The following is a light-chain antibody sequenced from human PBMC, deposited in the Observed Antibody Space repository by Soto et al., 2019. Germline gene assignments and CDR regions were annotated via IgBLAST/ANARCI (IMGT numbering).Light chain of an antibody. CDR1: QSIGNN. V-gene: IGKV3-15*01. Sequence: IVMTPSPATLSVSPLESATLSFRASQSIGNNLAWYQQKPGQAARLLIYGATRVTGLPARFSGSGSGTEFTLTISSLQSEDFAVYYCLHYHAWPRKFGQGTKVDI. J-gene: IGKJ1*01. CDR2: GA. CDR3: LHYHAWPRK.